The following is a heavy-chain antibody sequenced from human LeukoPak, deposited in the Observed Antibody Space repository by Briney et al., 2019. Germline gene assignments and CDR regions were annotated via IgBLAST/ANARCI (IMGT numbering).Heavy chain of an antibody. Sequence: GGSLRLSCAASGFTFSSYGMHWVRQAPGKGLEWVAFIRYDGSNKYYADSVKGRFTISRDNSKNTLYLQMNSLRAEDTAVYYCARVPLPYYYYMDVWGKGTTVTVSS. J-gene: IGHJ6*03. CDR2: IRYDGSNK. CDR1: GFTFSSYG. V-gene: IGHV3-30*02. CDR3: ARVPLPYYYYMDV. D-gene: IGHD1-14*01.